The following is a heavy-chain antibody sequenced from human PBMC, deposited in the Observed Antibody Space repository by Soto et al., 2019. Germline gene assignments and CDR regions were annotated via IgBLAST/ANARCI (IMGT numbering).Heavy chain of an antibody. Sequence: KTSETLSLTCTVSGGSVRDGSYYWAWLRQPPGKGLEWIGHIYHSGSTIYNPSLKSRVTISIDTSKSQFSLNLNSMTAADTAVYYCEGYNWNYYFDPWGQANLVTVSS. CDR1: GGSVRDGSYY. J-gene: IGHJ5*02. D-gene: IGHD1-7*01. CDR3: EGYNWNYYFDP. V-gene: IGHV4-61*01. CDR2: IYHSGST.